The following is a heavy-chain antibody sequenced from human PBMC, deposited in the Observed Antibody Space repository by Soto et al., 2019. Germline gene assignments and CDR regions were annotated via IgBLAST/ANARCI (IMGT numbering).Heavy chain of an antibody. D-gene: IGHD3-3*01. V-gene: IGHV1-2*02. J-gene: IGHJ4*02. CDR2: INPNSGGT. CDR3: ARVLRFLEWLPAGY. Sequence: ASVKVSCKASGYTFTDYYMHWVRQAPGQGLEWMGWINPNSGGTNYAQKFQGRVTMTRDTSISTAYMELSRLRSDDTAVYYCARVLRFLEWLPAGYWGQGTRVTVSP. CDR1: GYTFTDYY.